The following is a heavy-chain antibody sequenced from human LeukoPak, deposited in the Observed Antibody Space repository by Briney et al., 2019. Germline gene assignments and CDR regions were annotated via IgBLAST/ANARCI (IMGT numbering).Heavy chain of an antibody. J-gene: IGHJ5*02. CDR1: GYTFTGYY. V-gene: IGHV1-69*13. CDR2: IIPIFGTA. D-gene: IGHD3-22*01. Sequence: SVKVSCKASGYTFTGYYMHWVRQAPGQGLEWMGGIIPIFGTANYAQKFQGRVTITADESTSTAYMELSSLRSEDTAVYYCARAPTYYYDSSGYSGFDPWGQGTLVIVSS. CDR3: ARAPTYYYDSSGYSGFDP.